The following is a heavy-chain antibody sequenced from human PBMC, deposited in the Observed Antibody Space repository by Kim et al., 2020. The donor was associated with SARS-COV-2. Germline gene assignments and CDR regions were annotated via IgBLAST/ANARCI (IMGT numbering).Heavy chain of an antibody. CDR1: GGSIFSPNW. J-gene: IGHJ4*02. CDR2: IYHSGST. CDR3: TRRKPSVATVGY. V-gene: IGHV4-4*02. Sequence: SETLSLTCAVSGGSIFSPNWWSWVRQPPGQKLEWIGGIYHSGSTNYNTSLKSRVTISVDKSKNQFSLKLSSVTAADTAVYYCTRRKPSVATVGYWCPG. D-gene: IGHD5-12*01.